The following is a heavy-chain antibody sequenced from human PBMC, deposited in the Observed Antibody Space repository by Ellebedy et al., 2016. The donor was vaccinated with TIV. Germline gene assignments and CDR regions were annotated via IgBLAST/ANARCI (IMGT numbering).Heavy chain of an antibody. J-gene: IGHJ5*02. CDR2: IRQEGDEI. V-gene: IGHV3-7*01. Sequence: GESLKISCAASGFNFRSYWMTWVRQAPGKRLEWVAKIRQEGDEIYYVDSVKGRFTISRDNAKNSLFLQMNSLRVEDTAVYYCARRASYGDYAVQVNPWFDPWGQGTLVTVSS. D-gene: IGHD4-17*01. CDR3: ARRASYGDYAVQVNPWFDP. CDR1: GFNFRSYW.